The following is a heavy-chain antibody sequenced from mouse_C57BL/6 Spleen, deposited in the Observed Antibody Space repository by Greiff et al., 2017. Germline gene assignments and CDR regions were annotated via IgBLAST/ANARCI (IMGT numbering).Heavy chain of an antibody. Sequence: QVQLQQPGAELVKPGASVKLSCKASGYTFTSYWMQWVKQRPGQGLEWIGEIDPSDSYTNYNQKFKGKATLTVDTSSSTAYMQLRSLTSEDSAVYYCASWDGFGYWGTGALVAVSA. D-gene: IGHD4-1*01. V-gene: IGHV1-50*01. CDR3: ASWDGFGY. J-gene: IGHJ3*01. CDR2: IDPSDSYT. CDR1: GYTFTSYW.